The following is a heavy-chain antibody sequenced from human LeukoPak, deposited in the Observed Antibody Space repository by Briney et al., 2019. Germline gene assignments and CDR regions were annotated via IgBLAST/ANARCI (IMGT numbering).Heavy chain of an antibody. Sequence: SETLSLTCTVSGGSISSGDYYWSWIRQPPGKGLEWIGYIYYSGSTYYNPSLKSRVTISVDTSKNQFSLKLSSVTAADTAVYYCARVPNYCDSSGYKIFDYWGQGTLVTVSS. CDR1: GGSISSGDYY. CDR3: ARVPNYCDSSGYKIFDY. CDR2: IYYSGST. D-gene: IGHD3-22*01. V-gene: IGHV4-30-4*01. J-gene: IGHJ4*02.